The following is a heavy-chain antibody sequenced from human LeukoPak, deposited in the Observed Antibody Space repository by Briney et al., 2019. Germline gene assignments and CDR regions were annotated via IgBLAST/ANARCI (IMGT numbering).Heavy chain of an antibody. Sequence: SVKVSCKASGGTFSSYAISWVRQAPGQGLEWMGRIIPILGIANYAQKFQGRVTITADKSTSTAYMELSSLRSEDTAVYYCARGSTAPDYYYYGMDVWGQGTTVTVSS. CDR2: IIPILGIA. D-gene: IGHD5/OR15-5a*01. V-gene: IGHV1-69*04. CDR1: GGTFSSYA. J-gene: IGHJ6*02. CDR3: ARGSTAPDYYYYGMDV.